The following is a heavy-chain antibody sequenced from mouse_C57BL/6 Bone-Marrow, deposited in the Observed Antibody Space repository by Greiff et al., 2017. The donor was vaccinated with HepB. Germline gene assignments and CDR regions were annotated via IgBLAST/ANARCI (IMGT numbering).Heavy chain of an antibody. V-gene: IGHV1-80*01. CDR2: IYPGDGDT. Sequence: QVHVKQSGAELVKPGASVKISCKASGYAFSSYWMNWVKQRPGKGLEWIGQIYPGDGDTNYNGKFKGKATLTADKSSSTAYMQLSSLTSEDSAVYFCARGKAFAYWGQGTLVTVSA. CDR1: GYAFSSYW. CDR3: ARGKAFAY. J-gene: IGHJ3*01.